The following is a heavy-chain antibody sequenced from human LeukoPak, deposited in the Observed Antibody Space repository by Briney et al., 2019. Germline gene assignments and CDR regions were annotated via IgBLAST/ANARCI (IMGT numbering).Heavy chain of an antibody. CDR3: AKDRRTPYDSSGYYSDY. CDR2: ISGSGGST. D-gene: IGHD3-22*01. J-gene: IGHJ4*02. Sequence: PGGSLRLSCAASGFTFSSYAMSWVRQAPGKGLEWVSAISGSGGSTYYADSVKGRFTISRDNSKNTLYLQMNSLRAEDTAVYYCAKDRRTPYDSSGYYSDYWGQGTLVTVSS. CDR1: GFTFSSYA. V-gene: IGHV3-23*01.